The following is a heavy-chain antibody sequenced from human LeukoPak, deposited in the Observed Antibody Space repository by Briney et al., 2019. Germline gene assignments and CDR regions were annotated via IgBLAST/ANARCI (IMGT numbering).Heavy chain of an antibody. CDR3: AKGMVRGVIITAPWTDFDY. D-gene: IGHD3-10*01. Sequence: GGSLRLSCAASGFTFSGSAMHWVRQASGKGLEWVGRIRSKANSYATAYAASVKGRFTISRDDSKNTAYLQMNSLKTEDTAVYYCAKGMVRGVIITAPWTDFDYWGQGTLVTVSS. CDR2: IRSKANSYAT. V-gene: IGHV3-73*01. J-gene: IGHJ4*02. CDR1: GFTFSGSA.